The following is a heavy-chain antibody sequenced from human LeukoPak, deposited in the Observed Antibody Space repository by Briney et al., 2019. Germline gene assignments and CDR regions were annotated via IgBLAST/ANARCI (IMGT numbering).Heavy chain of an antibody. D-gene: IGHD3-22*01. Sequence: GGSLRLSCAASGFTFSSYAMSWVRQAPGKGLEWVSAISGSGGSTYYADSVKGRFTISRDNSKNTLYLQMNSLRAEDTAVYYCAKSGGPYYYDSSGYFPYYWGQGTLVTVSS. CDR2: ISGSGGST. J-gene: IGHJ4*02. CDR1: GFTFSSYA. CDR3: AKSGGPYYYDSSGYFPYY. V-gene: IGHV3-23*01.